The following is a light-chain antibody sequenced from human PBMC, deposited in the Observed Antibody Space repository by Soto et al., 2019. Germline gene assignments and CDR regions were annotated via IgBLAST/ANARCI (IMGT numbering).Light chain of an antibody. CDR3: QVWASNTYV. V-gene: IGLV3-9*01. J-gene: IGLJ1*01. CDR2: RDS. CDR1: DLESKN. Sequence: SYELTQPLSVSVALGQTAKITCGGNDLESKNVHWYQQKPGQAPVLVLYRDSNRPSGIPERFSGSNSGNTAALTISGAQDGDEADYYCQVWASNTYVFGTGTQLTVL.